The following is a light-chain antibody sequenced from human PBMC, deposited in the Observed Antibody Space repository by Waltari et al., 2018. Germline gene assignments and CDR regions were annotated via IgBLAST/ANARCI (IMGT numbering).Light chain of an antibody. CDR3: MQALQTPLT. Sequence: DIVMTQSPPSLPVTPGEQASISCRSSQSLLHSNVYNYLDWYLQKPGQSPQLLIYLGSHRASGVPDRFSGSGSGTDFTLKISRVEAEDVGVYYCMQALQTPLTFGGGTKVEIK. V-gene: IGKV2-28*01. CDR2: LGS. J-gene: IGKJ4*01. CDR1: QSLLHSNVYNY.